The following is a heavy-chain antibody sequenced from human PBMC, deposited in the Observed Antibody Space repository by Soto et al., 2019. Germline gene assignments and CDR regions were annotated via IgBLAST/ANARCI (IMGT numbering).Heavy chain of an antibody. Sequence: SETLSLTCSVSNGSISGFYWTWIRQPPGKILEWIGYIHYSGRTDYNPSLTSRATMSVDTSKNQFSLNLKSITAADTAVYYCVRVGVGIGNHFDSWGRGTMVTVSS. CDR2: IHYSGRT. V-gene: IGHV4-59*12. J-gene: IGHJ4*02. CDR1: NGSISGFY. D-gene: IGHD1-26*01. CDR3: VRVGVGIGNHFDS.